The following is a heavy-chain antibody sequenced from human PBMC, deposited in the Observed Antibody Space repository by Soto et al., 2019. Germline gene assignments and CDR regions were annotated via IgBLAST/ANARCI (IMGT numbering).Heavy chain of an antibody. D-gene: IGHD1-26*01. CDR3: ARDGSGSTHQFDY. J-gene: IGHJ4*02. V-gene: IGHV3-33*01. CDR2: IWYDGSNK. Sequence: QVQLGESGGGVGQPGWSLRLSCAASGFTFSTYGMHWVRQAPGKGLEWVAVIWYDGSNKYYADSVKGRFTISRDNSKNTLYLHMNSLRVEDTAVYYCARDGSGSTHQFDYWGQGTLVTVSS. CDR1: GFTFSTYG.